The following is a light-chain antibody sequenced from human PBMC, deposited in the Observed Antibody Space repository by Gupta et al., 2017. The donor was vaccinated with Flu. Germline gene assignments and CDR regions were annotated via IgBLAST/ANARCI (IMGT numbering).Light chain of an antibody. J-gene: IGLJ3*02. CDR1: SSDVGSYNL. CDR3: CSYAGSPWV. V-gene: IGLV2-23*01. Sequence: QSALTQPASVSGSPGQSITISCTGTSSDVGSYNLVSWYQQPPGKAPKLMIYEGSKRTSGVSNRFSGSKSGTTAARTIAGLQAEDEDDYYCCSYAGSPWVFGGGTKLTVL. CDR2: EGS.